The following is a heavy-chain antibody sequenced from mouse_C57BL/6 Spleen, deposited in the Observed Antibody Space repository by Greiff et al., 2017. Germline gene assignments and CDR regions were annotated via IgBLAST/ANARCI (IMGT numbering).Heavy chain of an antibody. J-gene: IGHJ3*01. CDR2: INPNNGGT. CDR3: ASEWSFAY. V-gene: IGHV1-26*01. CDR1: GYTFTDYY. Sequence: VQLQQSGPELVKPGASVKISCKASGYTFTDYYMNWVKQSHGKSLEWIGDINPNNGGTSYNQKFKGKAALTVDKSSSPAYMELRSLTSEDSAVYYCASEWSFAYWGQGTLVTVSA.